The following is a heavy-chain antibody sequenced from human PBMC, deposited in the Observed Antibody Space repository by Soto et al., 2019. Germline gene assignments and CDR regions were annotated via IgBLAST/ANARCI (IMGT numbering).Heavy chain of an antibody. CDR1: GFTFSSYA. V-gene: IGHV3-23*01. CDR3: AKVGRYCGSTNCYRPPFDY. Sequence: PAGSLRLSCAASGFTFSSYAMSWVRQAPGKGLEWVSTISGSGGSTYYADSVKGRFTVSRDNSKNTLYLQMNSLRAEDTAVYYCAKVGRYCGSTNCYRPPFDYWGQGTLVTVSS. D-gene: IGHD2-2*01. J-gene: IGHJ4*02. CDR2: ISGSGGST.